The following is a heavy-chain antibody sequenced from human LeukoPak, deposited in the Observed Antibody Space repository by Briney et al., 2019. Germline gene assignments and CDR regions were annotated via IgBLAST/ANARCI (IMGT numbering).Heavy chain of an antibody. D-gene: IGHD2-15*01. J-gene: IGHJ4*02. CDR3: ARIHRYCSGGACYVLDN. CDR1: GGSISGYY. V-gene: IGHV4-59*01. CDR2: VYYSGST. Sequence: SETPSLTCVVSGGSISGYYWGWIRQPPGRGLEWIGYVYYSGSTNYNPSFKSRITISVDTSRNQFSLQLSSVTAADTAVYYCARIHRYCSGGACYVLDNWGQGTLVAVSS.